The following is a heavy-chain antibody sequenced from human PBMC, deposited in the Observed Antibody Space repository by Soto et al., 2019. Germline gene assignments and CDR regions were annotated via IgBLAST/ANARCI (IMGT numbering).Heavy chain of an antibody. D-gene: IGHD1-26*01. CDR2: IWHDGNNK. J-gene: IGHJ6*02. Sequence: GGSLRLSCAASGFTFSNYVMHWARQAPGKGLGWVAIIWHDGNNKYYADSVRGRFIISRDNSKNRLYLQMSSLRAEDTAVYYCASDLVGASDSYGLDVWGQGTPV. CDR3: ASDLVGASDSYGLDV. V-gene: IGHV3-33*01. CDR1: GFTFSNYV.